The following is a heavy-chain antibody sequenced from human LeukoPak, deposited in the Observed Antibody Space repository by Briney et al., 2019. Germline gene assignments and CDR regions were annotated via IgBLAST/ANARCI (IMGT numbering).Heavy chain of an antibody. CDR2: IFRTGST. Sequence: PSETLSLTCTVSGYSMSSGYYWGWIRQPPGKGLEWIGSIFRTGSTYYSASLKSRVSISVDTSKNHIALKLTSVTAADTAVYFCARRVGFYGSGSLNYFDPWGQGILVSVS. CDR3: ARRVGFYGSGSLNYFDP. J-gene: IGHJ5*01. D-gene: IGHD3-10*01. CDR1: GYSMSSGYY. V-gene: IGHV4-38-2*02.